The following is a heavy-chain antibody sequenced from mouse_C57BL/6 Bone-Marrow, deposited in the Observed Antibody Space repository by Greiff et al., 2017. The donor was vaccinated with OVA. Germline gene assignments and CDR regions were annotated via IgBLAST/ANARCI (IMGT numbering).Heavy chain of an antibody. D-gene: IGHD3-2*02. CDR2: ISSGGSYT. V-gene: IGHV5-6*01. J-gene: IGHJ2*01. Sequence: EVKLMESGGDLVKPGGSLKLSCAASGFTFSSYGMSWVRQTPDKRLEWVANISSGGSYTYYPDSVKGRFTISRDNAKNTLYLQMSSLKSEDTAMYYCARQLRRLFDYWGQGTTLTVSS. CDR3: ARQLRRLFDY. CDR1: GFTFSSYG.